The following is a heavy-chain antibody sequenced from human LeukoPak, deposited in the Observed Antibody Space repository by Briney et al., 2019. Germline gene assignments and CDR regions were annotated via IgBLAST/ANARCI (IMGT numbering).Heavy chain of an antibody. CDR1: GGSITGYY. D-gene: IGHD6-6*01. CDR2: IYTSEST. V-gene: IGHV4-4*09. Sequence: PSETLSLTCTVSGGSITGYYWSWIRQPPGKGLEWIGYIYTSESTNYNPSLKSRVAISVDTSKNQLSLKLSSVTAADTAVYYCTASGTTAARLHYYYYMDVWGTGTTVTVSS. J-gene: IGHJ6*03. CDR3: TASGTTAARLHYYYYMDV.